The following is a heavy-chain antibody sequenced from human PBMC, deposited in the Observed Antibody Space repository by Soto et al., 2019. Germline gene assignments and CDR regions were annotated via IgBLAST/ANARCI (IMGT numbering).Heavy chain of an antibody. CDR3: ARDRIAAAGTAFQH. J-gene: IGHJ1*01. D-gene: IGHD6-13*01. Sequence: PSETLSLTCTVSGGSISSGDYYWSWIRQPPGKGLEWIGYIYYSGSTYYNPSLKSRVTISVDTSKNQFSLKLSSVTAADTAVYYCARDRIAAAGTAFQHWGQGTLVTVSS. CDR1: GGSISSGDYY. CDR2: IYYSGST. V-gene: IGHV4-30-4*01.